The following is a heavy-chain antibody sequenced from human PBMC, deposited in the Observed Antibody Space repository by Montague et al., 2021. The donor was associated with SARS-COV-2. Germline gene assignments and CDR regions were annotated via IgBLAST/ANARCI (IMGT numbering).Heavy chain of an antibody. CDR1: GFTFSSYA. D-gene: IGHD2-15*01. CDR2: ISGSGGNT. V-gene: IGHV3-23*01. CDR3: ASLGYCSGGRCYSGDY. J-gene: IGHJ4*02. Sequence: SLRLSCAASGFTFSSYAMSWVRQAPGKGLEWVSGISGSGGNTYYADSVKGRFTISRDNSKNTLYLQMNSLRAEDTAVYYCASLGYCSGGRCYSGDYWGQGTLVTLSS.